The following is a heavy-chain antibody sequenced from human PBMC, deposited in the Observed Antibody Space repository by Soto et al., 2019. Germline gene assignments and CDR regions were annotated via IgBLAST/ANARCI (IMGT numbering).Heavy chain of an antibody. CDR2: IKQDGSGE. V-gene: IGHV3-7*01. CDR3: ARDRGPPRYLYYGMDV. D-gene: IGHD3-10*01. Sequence: GGSLRLSCAASGFTFSTYWMSWVRQAPGKGLEWVGNIKQDGSGENYVDSVKGRFTISRDNANHSLYLQMNSLRAEDTAVYYCARDRGPPRYLYYGMDVWGQGTTVTVSS. CDR1: GFTFSTYW. J-gene: IGHJ6*02.